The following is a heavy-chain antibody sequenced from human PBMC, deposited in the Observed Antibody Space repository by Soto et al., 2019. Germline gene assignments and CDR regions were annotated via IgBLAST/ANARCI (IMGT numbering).Heavy chain of an antibody. Sequence: EVQLVESGGGLVQPGGSLRLSCAASGFTFSSYWMHWVRQAPGKGLVWVSRINSDGSSTSYADSVKGRFTISRDNAKNTLYREMNSPGAGGTAVYYCARELLFPHGSGSYYAHISYYYYYGMDVWGQGTTVTVSS. CDR3: ARELLFPHGSGSYYAHISYYYYYGMDV. J-gene: IGHJ6*02. V-gene: IGHV3-74*01. CDR2: INSDGSST. CDR1: GFTFSSYW. D-gene: IGHD3-10*01.